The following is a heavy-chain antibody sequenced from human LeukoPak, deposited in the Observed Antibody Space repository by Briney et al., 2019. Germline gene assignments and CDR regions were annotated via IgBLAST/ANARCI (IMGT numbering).Heavy chain of an antibody. V-gene: IGHV4-34*01. CDR2: INHSGST. CDR3: ATPNGYYDFWSGYTRHDAFDI. Sequence: SETLSLTCAVYGGSFSGYYWSWIRQPPGKGLEWIGEINHSGSTNYNPSLKSRVTISVDTSKSQFSLKLSSVTAADTAVYYCATPNGYYDFWSGYTRHDAFDIWGQGTMVTVSS. D-gene: IGHD3-3*01. CDR1: GGSFSGYY. J-gene: IGHJ3*02.